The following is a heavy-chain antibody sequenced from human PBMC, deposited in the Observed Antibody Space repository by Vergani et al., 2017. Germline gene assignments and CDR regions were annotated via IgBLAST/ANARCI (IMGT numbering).Heavy chain of an antibody. Sequence: QVQLVQSGAEVKKPRASVKVSCKASGYTFTSYGISWVRQAPGQGLEWMGWISAYNGNTNYAQKLQGRVTMTTDTSTSTAYMELRSLRSDDTAVYYCARDLGIAVAGTSGWFDPWGQGTLVTVSS. J-gene: IGHJ5*02. CDR3: ARDLGIAVAGTSGWFDP. CDR1: GYTFTSYG. V-gene: IGHV1-18*01. CDR2: ISAYNGNT. D-gene: IGHD6-19*01.